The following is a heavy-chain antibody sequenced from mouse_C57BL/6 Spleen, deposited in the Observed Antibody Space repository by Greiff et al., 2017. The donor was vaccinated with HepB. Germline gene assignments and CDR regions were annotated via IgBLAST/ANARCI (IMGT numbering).Heavy chain of an antibody. V-gene: IGHV3-2*02. CDR1: GYSITSGYG. D-gene: IGHD1-2*01. CDR3: ARTARIKY. Sequence: VQLKHSGPGLVKPSQSLSLTCTVTGYSITSGYGWNWIRQCPGNKREWMGYISYSGSTNYNPSLKSRISITRDTSKNQFFLQLISVTTEDTATYYCARTARIKYWGQGTTLTVSS. CDR2: ISYSGST. J-gene: IGHJ2*01.